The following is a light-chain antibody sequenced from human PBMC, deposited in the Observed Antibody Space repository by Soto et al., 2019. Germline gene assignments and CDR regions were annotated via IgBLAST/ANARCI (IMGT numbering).Light chain of an antibody. J-gene: IGKJ5*01. CDR1: QSVSRF. Sequence: ETVLTQSPATLSLSPGERATLSCRASQSVSRFLAWYQQKPGQAPRLLIYDASNRATGIPARFSGSGSGTDFTLTISSLEPEDFAVYYCQQHGNWPPITFGQGTRLDIK. V-gene: IGKV3-11*01. CDR2: DAS. CDR3: QQHGNWPPIT.